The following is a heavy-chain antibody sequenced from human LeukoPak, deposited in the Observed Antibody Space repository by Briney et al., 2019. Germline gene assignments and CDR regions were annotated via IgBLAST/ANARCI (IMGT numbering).Heavy chain of an antibody. V-gene: IGHV3-21*01. Sequence: GGSLRLSCAASGFTFSSYSMNWVRQTPGKGLEWVSSISSSSSYIYCADSVKGRFTISRDNAKNSLYLQMNSLRAEDTAVYYCARDWDKDSSGYYYFDYWGQGTLVTVSS. J-gene: IGHJ4*02. CDR1: GFTFSSYS. CDR2: ISSSSSYI. CDR3: ARDWDKDSSGYYYFDY. D-gene: IGHD3-22*01.